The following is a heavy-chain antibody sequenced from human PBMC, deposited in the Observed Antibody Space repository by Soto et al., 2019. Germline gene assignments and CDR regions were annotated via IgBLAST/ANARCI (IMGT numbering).Heavy chain of an antibody. CDR2: IYHSGST. CDR1: SGSISSSNW. D-gene: IGHD3-10*01. V-gene: IGHV4-4*02. CDR3: ARTLWFGEIYYYYYMDV. Sequence: SETLSLTCAVSSGSISSSNWWSWVRQPPGKGLEWIGEIYHSGSTNYNPSLKSRVTISVDKSKNQFSLKLSSVTAADTAVYYCARTLWFGEIYYYYYMDVWGKGTTVTVSS. J-gene: IGHJ6*03.